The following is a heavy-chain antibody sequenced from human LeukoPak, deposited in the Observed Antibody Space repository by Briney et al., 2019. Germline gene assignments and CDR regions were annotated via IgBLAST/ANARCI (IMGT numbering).Heavy chain of an antibody. CDR1: GYTFTSYY. V-gene: IGHV1-46*01. CDR2: INPSGGST. CDR3: ARDGYGYNCIGY. D-gene: IGHD5-24*01. J-gene: IGHJ4*02. Sequence: ASVKVSCKASGYTFTSYYMHWVRQAPGQGLEWMGIINPSGGSTSYAQKFQGRVTMTRDMSTSTVYMELSSLRSEDTAVYYCARDGYGYNCIGYWGQGTLVTVSS.